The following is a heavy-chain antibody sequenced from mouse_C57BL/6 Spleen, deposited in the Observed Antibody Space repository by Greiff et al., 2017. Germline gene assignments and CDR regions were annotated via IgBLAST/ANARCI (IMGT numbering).Heavy chain of an antibody. CDR2: INPNNGGT. D-gene: IGHD2-4*01. CDR1: GYTFTDYN. J-gene: IGHJ4*01. CDR3: GASYDYDGYYAMDY. V-gene: IGHV1-22*01. Sequence: EVKLVESGPELVKPGASVKMSCKASGYTFTDYNMHWVKQSHGKSLEWIGYINPNNGGTSYNQKFKGKATLTVNKSSSTAYMELRSLTSEDSAVDYCGASYDYDGYYAMDYWGQGTSVTVSS.